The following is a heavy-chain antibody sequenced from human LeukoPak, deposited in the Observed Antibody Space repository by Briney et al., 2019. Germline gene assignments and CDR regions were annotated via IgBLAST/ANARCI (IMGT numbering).Heavy chain of an antibody. CDR3: ARDFPRGPFDY. J-gene: IGHJ4*02. D-gene: IGHD3-16*01. V-gene: IGHV3-48*04. Sequence: GGSLRLSRAASGFTFSSYSMNWVRQAPGKGLEWVSYISSSSSTIYYADSVKGRFTISRDNAKNSLYLQMNSLRAEDTAVYYCARDFPRGPFDYWGQGTLVTVSS. CDR2: ISSSSSTI. CDR1: GFTFSSYS.